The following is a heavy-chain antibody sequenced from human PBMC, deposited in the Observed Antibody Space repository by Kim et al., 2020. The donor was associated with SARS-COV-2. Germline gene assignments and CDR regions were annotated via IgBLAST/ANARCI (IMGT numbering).Heavy chain of an antibody. J-gene: IGHJ6*04. CDR2: INPNSGDT. Sequence: ASVKVSCKASGYTFTGNFMHWMRQTPGQGLEWMGWINPNSGDTKFAQKFQGRVTLTRDTSISTAYMELSRLRSDDTGGYYCSRGWTASDYYYGLDVWGTG. V-gene: IGHV1-2*02. CDR1: GYTFTGNF. D-gene: IGHD2-21*02. CDR3: SRGWTASDYYYGLDV.